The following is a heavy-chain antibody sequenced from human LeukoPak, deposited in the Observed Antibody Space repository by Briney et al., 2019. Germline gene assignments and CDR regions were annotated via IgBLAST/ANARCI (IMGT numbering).Heavy chain of an antibody. CDR3: ARRTTVTPTWFDP. D-gene: IGHD4-17*01. Sequence: SETLSLTCTVSGGPISSYQWSWIRQPPGKGLEWIGYIYYTGSTNYHPSLKSRITISLDTSKNQFSLKLSSVTAADTAVYYCARRTTVTPTWFDPGGRGPWVTVPS. V-gene: IGHV4-59*08. CDR2: IYYTGST. CDR1: GGPISSYQ. J-gene: IGHJ5*02.